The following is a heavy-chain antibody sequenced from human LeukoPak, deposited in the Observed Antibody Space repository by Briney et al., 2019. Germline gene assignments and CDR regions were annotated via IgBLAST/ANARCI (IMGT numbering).Heavy chain of an antibody. CDR3: ARGRNTVTTPFDY. D-gene: IGHD4-17*01. Sequence: ASVKVSCEASRYTFTDYYIHWVRQAPGQGPEWMGWINPNSGGTNYAQKFQGRVTMTRDTSISTAYMELSRLRSDDTAVYYCARGRNTVTTPFDYWGQGTLVTVSS. V-gene: IGHV1-2*02. CDR2: INPNSGGT. CDR1: RYTFTDYY. J-gene: IGHJ4*02.